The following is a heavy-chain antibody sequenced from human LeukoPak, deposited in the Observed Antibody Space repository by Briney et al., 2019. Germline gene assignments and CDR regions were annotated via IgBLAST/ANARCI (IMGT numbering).Heavy chain of an antibody. CDR1: GFTFSSSV. J-gene: IGHJ4*02. Sequence: PGGSLRLSCAASGFTFSSSVMSWVRQAPGKGLEWVSSISGSGGTIYYADSVKGRFTISRDNSKNTLYLQMNSLRAEDTAVYYCAKGYDILTGYCVDYWGQGTLVTVSS. CDR3: AKGYDILTGYCVDY. D-gene: IGHD3-9*01. CDR2: ISGSGGTI. V-gene: IGHV3-23*01.